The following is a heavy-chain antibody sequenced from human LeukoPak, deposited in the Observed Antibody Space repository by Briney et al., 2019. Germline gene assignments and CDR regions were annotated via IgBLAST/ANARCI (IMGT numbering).Heavy chain of an antibody. CDR1: GYTFTGYY. Sequence: SVKVSCKASGYTFTGYYMHWVRQAPGQGLEWMGGIIPIFGTANYAQKFQGRVTITADKSTSTAYMELSSLRSEDTAVYYCARGSVVVVATYYYYYMDVWGKGTTVTVSS. CDR2: IIPIFGTA. V-gene: IGHV1-69*06. D-gene: IGHD2-15*01. CDR3: ARGSVVVVATYYYYYMDV. J-gene: IGHJ6*03.